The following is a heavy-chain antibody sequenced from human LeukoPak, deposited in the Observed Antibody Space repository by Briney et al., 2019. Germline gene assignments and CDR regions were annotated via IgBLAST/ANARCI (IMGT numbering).Heavy chain of an antibody. V-gene: IGHV4-59*01. CDR2: IYYSGST. Sequence: SETLSLTCTVSGGSISSYYWSWIRQPPGKGLEWIGYIYYSGSTNYNPSLKSRVTISVDTSKNQFSLKLSSVTAADTAVYYRARDVAGKRDYWGQGTLVTVSS. D-gene: IGHD2-21*01. J-gene: IGHJ4*02. CDR1: GGSISSYY. CDR3: ARDVAGKRDY.